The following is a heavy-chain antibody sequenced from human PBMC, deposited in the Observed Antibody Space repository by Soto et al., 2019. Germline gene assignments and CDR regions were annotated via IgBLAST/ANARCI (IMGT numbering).Heavy chain of an antibody. CDR2: ISSRGSTI. J-gene: IGHJ4*02. D-gene: IGHD2-2*01. CDR3: ARGNGHIVVVPAAYDY. Sequence: QVQLVESGGGLVKPGGSLRLSCAASGFTFSDYYMSWIRQAPGKGLEWVSYISSRGSTIYYADSVKGRFTISGDNAKNSLYLQLNSLRAEDTAVHYCARGNGHIVVVPAAYDYWGQGTLVTVSS. CDR1: GFTFSDYY. V-gene: IGHV3-11*01.